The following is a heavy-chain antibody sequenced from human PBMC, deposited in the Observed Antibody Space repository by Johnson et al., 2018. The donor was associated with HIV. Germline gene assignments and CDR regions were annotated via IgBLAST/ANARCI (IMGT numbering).Heavy chain of an antibody. CDR1: GFTFSSYA. J-gene: IGHJ3*02. V-gene: IGHV3-23*04. Sequence: VQLVESGGGVVQPGGSLRLSCAASGFTFSSYAMSWVRQAPGKGLEWVSAISGSGGSTYYADSVKGRFTISRDNSKNTMYLQMNSLRAEDTAVYYCARGIHRGGAFDIWGQGTMVTVSS. CDR2: ISGSGGST. D-gene: IGHD1-14*01. CDR3: ARGIHRGGAFDI.